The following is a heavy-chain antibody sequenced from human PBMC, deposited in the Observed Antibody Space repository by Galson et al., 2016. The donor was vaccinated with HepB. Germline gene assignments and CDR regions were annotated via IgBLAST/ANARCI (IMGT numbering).Heavy chain of an antibody. CDR3: ARPSPFDSTGLAFDI. Sequence: ETLSLTCAVYGGSYSGYLCTWIRQSPGKGLEWIGEINHSGDTNYNPSLKSRVTISADTSNHQFSLKLTSVTAADTAVYFCARPSPFDSTGLAFDIWGQGTLVTVSS. J-gene: IGHJ4*02. D-gene: IGHD3-22*01. V-gene: IGHV4-34*01. CDR2: INHSGDT. CDR1: GGSYSGYL.